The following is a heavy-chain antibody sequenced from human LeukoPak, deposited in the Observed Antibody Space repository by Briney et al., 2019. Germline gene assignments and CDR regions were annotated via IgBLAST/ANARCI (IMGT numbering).Heavy chain of an antibody. CDR2: IYYSGST. D-gene: IGHD4-17*01. CDR1: GGSISSSSYY. CDR3: ASTTVTGNWFDP. J-gene: IGHJ5*02. V-gene: IGHV4-39*01. Sequence: SETLSLTCTVSGGSISSSSYYWGWVRQPPGKGLEWIGSIYYSGSTYYNPSLKSRVTISVDTSKNQFSLKLSSVTAADTAVYYCASTTVTGNWFDPWGQGTLVTVSS.